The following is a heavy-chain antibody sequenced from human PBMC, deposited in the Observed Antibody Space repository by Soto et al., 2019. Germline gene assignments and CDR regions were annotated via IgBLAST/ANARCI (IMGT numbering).Heavy chain of an antibody. V-gene: IGHV4-59*01. Sequence: SETLSLTCTVSGGSISSYYWSWIRQPPGKGLEWTGYIYYSGSTNYNPSLKSRVTISVDTSKNQFSLKLSSVTAADTAVYYCARVHQHDAFDIWGQGTMVTVSS. CDR3: ARVHQHDAFDI. CDR2: IYYSGST. J-gene: IGHJ3*02. D-gene: IGHD2-2*01. CDR1: GGSISSYY.